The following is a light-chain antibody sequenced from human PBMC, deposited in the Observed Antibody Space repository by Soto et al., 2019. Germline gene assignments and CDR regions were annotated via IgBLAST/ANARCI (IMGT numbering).Light chain of an antibody. CDR3: LQDINYPWT. CDR2: ATS. V-gene: IGKV1-9*01. Sequence: IQLTQYPSSPSASVGDRVTVPCLASQDISSYLAGYQQKPGKAPKLLIYATSTLERGVPSRFSGSGSGTDFTLAISSLQPEDSATYYCLQDINYPWTFGQGSKVDI. J-gene: IGKJ1*01. CDR1: QDISSY.